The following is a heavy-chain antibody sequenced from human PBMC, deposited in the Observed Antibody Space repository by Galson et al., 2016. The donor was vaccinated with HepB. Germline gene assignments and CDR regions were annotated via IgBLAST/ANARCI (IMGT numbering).Heavy chain of an antibody. CDR1: GGSISRDYY. CDR2: IYSNEDT. J-gene: IGHJ6*03. CDR3: ATGIVVAGKYYYYYMDV. V-gene: IGHV4-39*01. D-gene: IGHD6-19*01. Sequence: SETLSLTCIVSGGSISRDYYWGWIRQPPGRGLERIGSIYSNEDTYYNPSVKSRVTISVDTSKNQFSLRLNSVTAADTGVYYCATGIVVAGKYYYYYMDVWGKGTTVTVSS.